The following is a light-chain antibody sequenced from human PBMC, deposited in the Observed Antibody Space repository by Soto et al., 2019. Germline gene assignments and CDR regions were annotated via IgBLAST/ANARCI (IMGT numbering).Light chain of an antibody. CDR3: LQHNSYPQT. CDR1: QGIRDA. CDR2: AAS. J-gene: IGKJ1*01. Sequence: DIQMTQSPSSLSASVGDRVTITCRASQGIRDALGWYQQKPGTAPKRLIYAASSLQSGVPSRFSRSASATDFTLTISSLQPEDFATYVCLQHNSYPQTFGQWNKVDI. V-gene: IGKV1-17*01.